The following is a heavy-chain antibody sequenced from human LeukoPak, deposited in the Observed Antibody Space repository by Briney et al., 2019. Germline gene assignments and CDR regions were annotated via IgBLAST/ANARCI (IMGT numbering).Heavy chain of an antibody. V-gene: IGHV3-48*01. D-gene: IGHD3-3*01. Sequence: GGSLRPSCAASGFTFNTYTINWVRQAPGKGLEWVSYISTSSTIYYADSVKGRFTISRDNGKNSLYLQMNSLRAEDTAVYYCARDRDFWSGYPLFDSWGQGTLVTVSS. J-gene: IGHJ4*02. CDR1: GFTFNTYT. CDR3: ARDRDFWSGYPLFDS. CDR2: ISTSSTI.